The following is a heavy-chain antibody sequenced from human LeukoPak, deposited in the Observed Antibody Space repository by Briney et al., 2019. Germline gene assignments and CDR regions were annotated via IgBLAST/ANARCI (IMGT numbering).Heavy chain of an antibody. D-gene: IGHD3-22*01. J-gene: IGHJ4*02. Sequence: EASVKVSCKVSGYTLTELSMHWVRQAPGKGLEWMGGFDPEDGETIYAQKFQGRVTMTEDTSTDTAYMELSSLRSEDTAVYYCATRNYYHRSGYYYGDYWGQGTLVTVSS. CDR3: ATRNYYHRSGYYYGDY. CDR2: FDPEDGET. V-gene: IGHV1-24*01. CDR1: GYTLTELS.